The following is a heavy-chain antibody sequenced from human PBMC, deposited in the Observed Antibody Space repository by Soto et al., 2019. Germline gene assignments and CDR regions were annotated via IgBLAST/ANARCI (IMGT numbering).Heavy chain of an antibody. CDR3: TYRLGYF. Sequence: PGGSLRLCCAASGFIFSDYWMAWFRQAPGTGLEWVANIKQDGSEKFYVDSVKGRFTISRDNARKAVFLQMNSLRVDDTAVYYCTYRLGYFWGQRTLVTGSS. CDR2: IKQDGSEK. J-gene: IGHJ4*02. CDR1: GFIFSDYW. D-gene: IGHD2-2*02. V-gene: IGHV3-7*01.